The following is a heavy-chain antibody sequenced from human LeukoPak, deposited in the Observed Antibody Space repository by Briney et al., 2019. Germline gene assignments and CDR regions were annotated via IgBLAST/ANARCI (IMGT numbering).Heavy chain of an antibody. V-gene: IGHV4-59*01. Sequence: SETLSLTCTVSGGSISSYYWSWIRQPPGKGLEWTGYIYYSGSTNYNPSLKSRVTISVDTSKNQFSLKLSSVTAADTAVYYCARGYCSGGSCYYYGMDVWGQGTTVTVSS. J-gene: IGHJ6*02. D-gene: IGHD2-15*01. CDR3: ARGYCSGGSCYYYGMDV. CDR1: GGSISSYY. CDR2: IYYSGST.